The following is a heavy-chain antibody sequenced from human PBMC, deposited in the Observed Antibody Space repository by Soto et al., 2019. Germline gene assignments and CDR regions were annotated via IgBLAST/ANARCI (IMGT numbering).Heavy chain of an antibody. CDR2: IYHNGSP. CDR1: GGSMSSGGYS. Sequence: QLQLQESGSGLVKPSQTLSLTCAVAGGSMSSGGYSWSWIRQPPGKGLEWIGYIYHNGSPYYNPSLKRRVTITVDRSKNQFSLKLSSVTAAATAVYYCARVPDVWGQGTTVTVSS. CDR3: ARVPDV. J-gene: IGHJ6*02. V-gene: IGHV4-30-2*01.